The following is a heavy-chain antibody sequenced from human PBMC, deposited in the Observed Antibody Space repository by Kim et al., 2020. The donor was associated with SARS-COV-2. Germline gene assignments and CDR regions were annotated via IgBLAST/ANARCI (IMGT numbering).Heavy chain of an antibody. CDR3: ARVSGDAYYGMDV. V-gene: IGHV6-1*01. D-gene: IGHD3-10*01. J-gene: IGHJ6*02. Sequence: YAVSVKSRITIHPDTSKNQFSLQLNSVTPEDTAVYYCARVSGDAYYGMDVWGQGTTVTVSS.